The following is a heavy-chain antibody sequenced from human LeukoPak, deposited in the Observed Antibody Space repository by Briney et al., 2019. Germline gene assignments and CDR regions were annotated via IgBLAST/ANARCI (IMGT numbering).Heavy chain of an antibody. CDR2: FYYSGST. D-gene: IGHD1-1*01. Sequence: PSETLSLTCTVSGGSISSGDYYWSWIRQPPGKGLEWIGYFYYSGSTYYNPSLKSRVTISVDTPKNQFSLKLSSVTAADTAVYYCARVVERPDNWFDPWGQGTLVTVSS. V-gene: IGHV4-30-4*01. CDR3: ARVVERPDNWFDP. J-gene: IGHJ5*02. CDR1: GGSISSGDYY.